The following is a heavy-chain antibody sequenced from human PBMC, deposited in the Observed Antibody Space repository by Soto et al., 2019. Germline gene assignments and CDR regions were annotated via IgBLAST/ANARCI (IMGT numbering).Heavy chain of an antibody. CDR2: IWYDGSNK. CDR1: GFTFSSDG. D-gene: IGHD1-26*01. Sequence: QVQLVESGGGVVQPGRSLRLSCAASGFTFSSDGMHWVRQAPGKGLEWVAVIWYDGSNKYYADSVKGRFTISRDNSKNTLYLQMNSLRAEDTAVYYCARGGSGWELLDPLDYWGQGTLVTVSS. CDR3: ARGGSGWELLDPLDY. V-gene: IGHV3-33*01. J-gene: IGHJ4*02.